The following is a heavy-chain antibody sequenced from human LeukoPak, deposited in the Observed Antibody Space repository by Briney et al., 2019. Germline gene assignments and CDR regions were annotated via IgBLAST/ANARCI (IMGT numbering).Heavy chain of an antibody. CDR2: IRYDGSNK. Sequence: PGGSLRLSCAASGFTFSSYGTHWARQAPGKGLEWVAFIRYDGSNKFYADSVKGRFTTSRDNSKNTLYLQMNSLRAEDTAVYYCAKGSPCSSTSCYYYMDVWGKGTTATVSS. V-gene: IGHV3-30*02. D-gene: IGHD2-2*01. CDR3: AKGSPCSSTSCYYYMDV. J-gene: IGHJ6*03. CDR1: GFTFSSYG.